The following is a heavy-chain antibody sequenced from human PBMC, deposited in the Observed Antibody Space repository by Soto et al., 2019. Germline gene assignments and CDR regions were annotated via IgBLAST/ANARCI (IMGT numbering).Heavy chain of an antibody. CDR1: GFTFSAHS. J-gene: IGHJ5*02. Sequence: PGGSLRLSCAASGFTFSAHSMTWVRQAPGKGLEWVSSTSTSGGFIYYAESVAGRFTVSRDNAKNLVYLEMNSLTAEDPAVYFCARVTETFAPATPTLPGAPIDWYDPWGQRTLVTVSS. D-gene: IGHD1-1*01. V-gene: IGHV3-21*06. CDR3: ARVTETFAPATPTLPGAPIDWYDP. CDR2: TSTSGGFI.